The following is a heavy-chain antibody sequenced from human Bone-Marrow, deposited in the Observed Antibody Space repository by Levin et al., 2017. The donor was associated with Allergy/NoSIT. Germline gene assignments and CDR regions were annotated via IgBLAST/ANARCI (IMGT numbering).Heavy chain of an antibody. J-gene: IGHJ4*02. CDR3: ATNLGGANYGFDY. V-gene: IGHV4-4*02. Sequence: SETLSLTCAVSGASISSNNWWSWVRQAPGKGLEWIGEMHHSGSTNYNPSLRSRVTISVDKFRDQLSLKLSSVTAADTAVYYCATNLGGANYGFDYWGQGTLVTVSS. D-gene: IGHD1-26*01. CDR1: GASISSNNW. CDR2: MHHSGST.